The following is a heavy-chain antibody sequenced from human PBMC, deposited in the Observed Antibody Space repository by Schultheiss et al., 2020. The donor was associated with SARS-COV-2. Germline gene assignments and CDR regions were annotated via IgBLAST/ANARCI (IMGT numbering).Heavy chain of an antibody. CDR2: ISYDGSNK. Sequence: GESLKISCAASGFTFSSYAMHWVRQAPGKGLEWVAVISYDGSNKYYADSVKGRFTISRHNSKNTLYLQMNSLRAEDTAVYYCARSLGGWFDPWGQGTLVTVSS. CDR1: GFTFSSYA. J-gene: IGHJ5*02. CDR3: ARSLGGWFDP. V-gene: IGHV3-30*14.